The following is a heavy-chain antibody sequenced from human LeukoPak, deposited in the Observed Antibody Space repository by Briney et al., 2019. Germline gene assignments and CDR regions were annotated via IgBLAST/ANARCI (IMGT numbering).Heavy chain of an antibody. V-gene: IGHV3-53*01. CDR1: GFSVRDNY. CDR3: ARGTFSPQGSYFGH. J-gene: IGHJ4*02. CDR2: LYSGGAA. D-gene: IGHD3-10*01. Sequence: GGSLRLSCAVSGFSVRDNYINWVRQTPGGGLECVSVLYSGGAAYYADSVKGRFTISRDTFKNTLSLQMNSLRVEDTALYYCARGTFSPQGSYFGHWGQGTRVTVSS.